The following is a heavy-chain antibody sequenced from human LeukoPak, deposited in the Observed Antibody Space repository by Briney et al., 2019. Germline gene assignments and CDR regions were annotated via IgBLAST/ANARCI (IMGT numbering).Heavy chain of an antibody. D-gene: IGHD2-8*01. Sequence: GGSLRLSCAASGFIFSSYAMSWVRQAPGKGLEWVSTISGSGGSTYYADSVKGRFTISRDNSKNTVYLQMNSLRAEDTAVYYCAKGPSCTNDVCHGDFDYWGQGTLVTVSS. J-gene: IGHJ4*02. V-gene: IGHV3-23*01. CDR3: AKGPSCTNDVCHGDFDY. CDR2: ISGSGGST. CDR1: GFIFSSYA.